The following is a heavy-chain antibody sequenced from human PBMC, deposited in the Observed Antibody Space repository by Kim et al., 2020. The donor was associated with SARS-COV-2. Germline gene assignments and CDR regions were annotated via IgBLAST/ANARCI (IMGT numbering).Heavy chain of an antibody. J-gene: IGHJ4*02. V-gene: IGHV4-61*02. CDR2: IYTSGST. Sequence: SETLSLTCTVSGGSISSGSYYWSWIRQPAGKGLEWIGRIYTSGSTNYNPSLKSRVTISVDTSKNQFSLKLSSVTAADTAVYYCASGAFGGGGVYYFDYWGQGTLVTVSS. CDR1: GGSISSGSYY. CDR3: ASGAFGGGGVYYFDY. D-gene: IGHD3-16*01.